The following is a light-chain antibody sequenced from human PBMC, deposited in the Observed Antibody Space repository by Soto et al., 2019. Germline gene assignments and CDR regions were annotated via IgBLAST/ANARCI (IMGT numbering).Light chain of an antibody. Sequence: QSVLTQPPSVSGAPGQRVTISCTGSSSNIGAGYDVHWYQQLPGTAPKLLIYGNINRPSGVPDRFSGSQSGTSASLAITGLQAEDGADYYCQSYDSSLSGVVFAGGTKDTVL. CDR3: QSYDSSLSGVV. CDR2: GNI. CDR1: SSNIGAGYD. V-gene: IGLV1-40*01. J-gene: IGLJ2*01.